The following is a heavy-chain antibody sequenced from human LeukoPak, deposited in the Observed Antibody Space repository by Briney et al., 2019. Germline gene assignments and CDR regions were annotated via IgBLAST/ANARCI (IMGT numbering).Heavy chain of an antibody. J-gene: IGHJ3*02. CDR3: ARGYSSSWYRPLDAFDI. Sequence: GGSLRLSCAASGFTFSSYSMNWVRQAPGKGLEWVSSISSSSYIYYADSVKGQFTISRDNAKNSLYLQMNSLRAEDTAVYYCARGYSSSWYRPLDAFDIWGQGTMVTVSS. CDR2: ISSSSYI. V-gene: IGHV3-21*01. CDR1: GFTFSSYS. D-gene: IGHD6-13*01.